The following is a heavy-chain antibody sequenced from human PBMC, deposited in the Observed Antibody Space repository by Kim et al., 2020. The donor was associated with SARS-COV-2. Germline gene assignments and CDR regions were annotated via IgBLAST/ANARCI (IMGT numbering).Heavy chain of an antibody. CDR1: GFTFSSYA. V-gene: IGHV3-23*01. J-gene: IGHJ2*01. CDR3: AKVFKNGDYNWYFDL. CDR2: ITTSGSST. Sequence: GGSLRLSCAASGFTFSSYAMAWVRQAPGKGLEWVSAITTSGSSTFFSDSVKGRFTISRDTSKNTLYLQMSSLRAEDTALYYCAKVFKNGDYNWYFDLWGRGTLVTVSS. D-gene: IGHD4-17*01.